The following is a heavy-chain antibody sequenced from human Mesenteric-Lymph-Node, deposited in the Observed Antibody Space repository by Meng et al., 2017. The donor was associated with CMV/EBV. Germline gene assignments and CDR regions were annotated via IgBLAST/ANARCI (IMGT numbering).Heavy chain of an antibody. CDR3: ARDSTGVVPAAVYYYYYGMDV. Sequence: ASVKVSCKASGYTFSEYYIHWVRQAPGQGLEWMGWINPNSGGTNYAQKFQGRVTMTRDTSISTAYMELSRLRSDDTAVYYCARDSTGVVPAAVYYYYYGMDVWGQGTTVTVSS. J-gene: IGHJ6*02. CDR2: INPNSGGT. V-gene: IGHV1-2*02. D-gene: IGHD2-2*01. CDR1: GYTFSEYY.